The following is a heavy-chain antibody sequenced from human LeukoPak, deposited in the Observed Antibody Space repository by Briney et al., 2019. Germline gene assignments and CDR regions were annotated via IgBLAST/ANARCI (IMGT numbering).Heavy chain of an antibody. J-gene: IGHJ4*02. CDR3: ANTHSGYDLKLDY. V-gene: IGHV3-48*03. D-gene: IGHD5-12*01. Sequence: GGSLRLSCVASGFTFSSYEMNWVRQAPGKGLEWLSYITSSDSTTHYADSVKGRFTISRDNSKNTLYLQMNSLRAEDTAVYYCANTHSGYDLKLDYWGQGTLVTVSS. CDR2: ITSSDSTT. CDR1: GFTFSSYE.